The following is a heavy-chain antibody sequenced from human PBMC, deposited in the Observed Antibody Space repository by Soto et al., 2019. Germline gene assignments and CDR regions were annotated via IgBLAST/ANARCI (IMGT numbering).Heavy chain of an antibody. CDR3: ASVFREYDFWSGYFGANPEAAYSWFDP. CDR2: ISSSSSYI. V-gene: IGHV3-21*01. Sequence: LRLSCAASGFTFSSYSMNWVRQAPGKGLEWVSSISSSSSYIYYADSVKGRFTISRDNAKNSLYLQMNSLRADDTAVYYCASVFREYDFWSGYFGANPEAAYSWFDPWGQGTQVTVSS. J-gene: IGHJ5*02. CDR1: GFTFSSYS. D-gene: IGHD3-3*01.